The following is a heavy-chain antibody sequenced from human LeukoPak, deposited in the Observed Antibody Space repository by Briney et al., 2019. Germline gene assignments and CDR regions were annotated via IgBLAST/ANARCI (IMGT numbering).Heavy chain of an antibody. CDR1: GGSISSSSYY. CDR2: IYYSGST. V-gene: IGHV4-39*07. Sequence: SETLSLTCTVSGGSISSSSYYWGWIRQPPGKGLEWIGSIYYSGSTYYNPSLKSRVTISVDTSKNQFSLKLSSVTAADTAVYYCARDTSNYYDSSGYSYAFDIWGQGTMVTVSS. D-gene: IGHD3-22*01. CDR3: ARDTSNYYDSSGYSYAFDI. J-gene: IGHJ3*02.